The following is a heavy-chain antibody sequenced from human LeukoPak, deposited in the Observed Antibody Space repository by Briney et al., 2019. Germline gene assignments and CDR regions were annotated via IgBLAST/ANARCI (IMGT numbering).Heavy chain of an antibody. J-gene: IGHJ4*02. CDR3: AREDENTFDY. Sequence: SETLSLTCTVSGGSISSGDYYWSWIRQPPGTGLEWIGYIYYSGSTYYNPSLKSRVTISVDTSKNQFSLKLSSVTAADTAVYYCAREDENTFDYWGQGTLVTVSS. CDR1: GGSISSGDYY. CDR2: IYYSGST. V-gene: IGHV4-30-4*01. D-gene: IGHD2/OR15-2a*01.